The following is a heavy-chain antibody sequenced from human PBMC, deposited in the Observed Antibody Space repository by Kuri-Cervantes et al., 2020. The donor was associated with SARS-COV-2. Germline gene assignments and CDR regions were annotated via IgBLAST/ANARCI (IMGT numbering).Heavy chain of an antibody. CDR2: INPIFGTA. J-gene: IGHJ4*02. CDR1: GGTFSSYA. D-gene: IGHD2-2*01. V-gene: IGHV1-69*05. Sequence: SVKVSCKASGGTFSSYAISWVRQAPGRGLECMGGINPIFGTANYAQKCQGRVTITTDESTSTAYMELGSLGSEDTAVYYCARASVVPAAYPTFDYWGQGTLVTVSS. CDR3: ARASVVPAAYPTFDY.